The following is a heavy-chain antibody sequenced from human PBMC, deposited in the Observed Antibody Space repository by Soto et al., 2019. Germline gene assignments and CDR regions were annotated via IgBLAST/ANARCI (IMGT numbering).Heavy chain of an antibody. D-gene: IGHD3-10*01. J-gene: IGHJ4*02. Sequence: QVQLVQSGAEVKRPGSSVKVSCKASGDTFNFYSINWVRQAPGLGLEWMGRVNPIVSMSNYAQKFQGRVTMTSDKSTSTAYMELSRQRSEDTAIYYCASSYGSGYRAFDYWGQGALVTVSS. CDR2: VNPIVSMS. CDR1: GDTFNFYS. V-gene: IGHV1-69*02. CDR3: ASSYGSGYRAFDY.